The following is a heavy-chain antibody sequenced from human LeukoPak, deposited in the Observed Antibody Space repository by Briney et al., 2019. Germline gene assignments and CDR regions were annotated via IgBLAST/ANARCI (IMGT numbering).Heavy chain of an antibody. CDR2: ISGVGGST. Sequence: GGSLRLSCAASGFTFSSHAMSWVRQTPGKGLDWVPGISGVGGSTYYADSVKGRFTISRDNSKNTVYLQMNSLRADDTAVYYCAKARGWYDFDYWGQGILVTVSS. V-gene: IGHV3-23*01. D-gene: IGHD6-19*01. J-gene: IGHJ4*02. CDR3: AKARGWYDFDY. CDR1: GFTFSSHA.